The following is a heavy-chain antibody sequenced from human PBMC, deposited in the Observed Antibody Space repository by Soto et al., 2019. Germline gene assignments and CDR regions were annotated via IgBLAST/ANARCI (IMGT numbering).Heavy chain of an antibody. D-gene: IGHD3-3*02. Sequence: QVQLVQSGAEVKKPGSSVKVSCKASGGTFSSYTISWVRQAPGQGLEWMGRIIPILGIANYAQKFQGRVTITADKSTSTAYMELSSLRSEDTAVYYCASLPWHFWSTSRQEKDYWCQGTLVTVSS. V-gene: IGHV1-69*02. J-gene: IGHJ4*02. CDR3: ASLPWHFWSTSRQEKDY. CDR1: GGTFSSYT. CDR2: IIPILGIA.